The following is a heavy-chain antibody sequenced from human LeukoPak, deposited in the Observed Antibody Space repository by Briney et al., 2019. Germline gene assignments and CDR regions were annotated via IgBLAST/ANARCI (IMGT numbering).Heavy chain of an antibody. V-gene: IGHV4-59*01. CDR3: ARGNGGYSSSWYPSYYYYYMDV. D-gene: IGHD6-13*01. CDR2: TYYSGNT. CDR1: GGSISFYY. Sequence: PSETLSLTCTVSGGSISFYYWSWIRQPPGKGLEWIGYTYYSGNTNYNPSLKSRVTISVDTSKNQFSLKLSSVTAADTAVYYCARGNGGYSSSWYPSYYYYYMDVWGKGTTVTVSS. J-gene: IGHJ6*03.